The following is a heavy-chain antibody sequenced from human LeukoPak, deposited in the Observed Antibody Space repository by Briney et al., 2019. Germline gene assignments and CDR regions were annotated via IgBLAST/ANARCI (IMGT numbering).Heavy chain of an antibody. J-gene: IGHJ4*02. CDR1: GFTFSSYS. D-gene: IGHD2-2*01. V-gene: IGHV3-21*04. CDR3: AKLIPAVDCSRTSCYGFDY. Sequence: GGSLRLSCAASGFTFSSYSMNWVRQAPGKGLEWVSSISSSSSYIYYADSVKGRFTISRDNAKNSLYLQMNSLRAEDTAVYFCAKLIPAVDCSRTSCYGFDYWGQGTLVTVSS. CDR2: ISSSSSYI.